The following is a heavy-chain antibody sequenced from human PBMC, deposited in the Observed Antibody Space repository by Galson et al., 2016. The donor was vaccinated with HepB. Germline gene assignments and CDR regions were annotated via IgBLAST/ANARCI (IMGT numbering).Heavy chain of an antibody. Sequence: CAISGDSVSNNGVAWNCIRQSPSRGLEWLGRADYRSNFYYDYATSVKSRITINADTSKNQLPVQLNSVPPDDTAVYYCASGGGSGNYFYYHYHMDVWGQGTTVTVSS. CDR2: ADYRSNFYY. V-gene: IGHV6-1*01. J-gene: IGHJ6*03. CDR1: GDSVSNNGVA. D-gene: IGHD3-10*01. CDR3: ASGGGSGNYFYYHYHMDV.